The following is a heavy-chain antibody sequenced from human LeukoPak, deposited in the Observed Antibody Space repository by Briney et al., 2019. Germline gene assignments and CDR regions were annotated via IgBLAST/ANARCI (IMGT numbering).Heavy chain of an antibody. CDR1: GFTFSSYS. CDR3: ARTRDYDVLTANYYYGMDV. D-gene: IGHD3-9*01. Sequence: GGSLRLSCAASGFTFSSYSMNWVRQAPGKGLEWVSYISSSSSTIYYADSVKGRFTISRDNAKNSLYLQMNSLRAEDTAVYYCARTRDYDVLTANYYYGMDVWGQGTTVTVSS. CDR2: ISSSSSTI. V-gene: IGHV3-48*04. J-gene: IGHJ6*02.